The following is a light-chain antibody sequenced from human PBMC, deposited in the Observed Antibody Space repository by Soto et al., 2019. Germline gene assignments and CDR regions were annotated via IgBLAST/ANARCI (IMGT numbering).Light chain of an antibody. CDR2: DVN. Sequence: QSALTQPASVSGSPGQSITLSCTGTSSDIGGYDYVSWYQRHPGKAPKLIIYDVNNRPSGVSNRFSGSKSGNTASLTISGLQAEDEAEYYCLLSYSGAVVFGGGTKLTVL. V-gene: IGLV2-14*01. CDR3: LLSYSGAVV. CDR1: SSDIGGYDY. J-gene: IGLJ2*01.